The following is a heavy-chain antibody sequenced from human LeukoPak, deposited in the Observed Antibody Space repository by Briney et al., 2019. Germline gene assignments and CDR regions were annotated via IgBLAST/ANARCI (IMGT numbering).Heavy chain of an antibody. D-gene: IGHD4-17*01. J-gene: IGHJ4*02. Sequence: SETLSLTCTVSGGSISSYYWSWIRQPPGKGLEWIGYIYYSGSTNYNPSLKSRVTISVDTSKNQFSLKLSSVTAADTAVYYCARAKDYGDHDTHFDYWGQGTLVTVSS. V-gene: IGHV4-59*01. CDR3: ARAKDYGDHDTHFDY. CDR1: GGSISSYY. CDR2: IYYSGST.